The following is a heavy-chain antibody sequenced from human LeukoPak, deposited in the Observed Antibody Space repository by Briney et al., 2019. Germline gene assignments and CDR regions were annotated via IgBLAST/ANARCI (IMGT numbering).Heavy chain of an antibody. D-gene: IGHD4-17*01. V-gene: IGHV4-34*01. J-gene: IGHJ4*02. Sequence: SETLSLTCAVYGGSFSGYYWSWIRQPPGKGLEWIGEINHSGSTNYNPSLKSRVTISVDTSKNQFSLKLSPVTAADTAVYYCARGNGDFSPHIDYWGQGTLVTVSS. CDR1: GGSFSGYY. CDR3: ARGNGDFSPHIDY. CDR2: INHSGST.